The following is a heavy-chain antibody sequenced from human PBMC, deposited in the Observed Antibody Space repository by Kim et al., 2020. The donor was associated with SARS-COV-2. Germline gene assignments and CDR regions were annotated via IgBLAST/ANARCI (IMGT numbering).Heavy chain of an antibody. J-gene: IGHJ3*02. D-gene: IGHD3-10*01. CDR2: ISSSSSYI. CDR1: GFTLSSYS. CDR3: ASPLWFGELFSAFDI. Sequence: GGSLRLSCAASGFTLSSYSMNWVRQAPGKGLEWVSSISSSSSYIYYADSVKGRFTISRDNAKNSLYLQMNSLRAEDTAVYYCASPLWFGELFSAFDIWGQGTMVTVSS. V-gene: IGHV3-21*01.